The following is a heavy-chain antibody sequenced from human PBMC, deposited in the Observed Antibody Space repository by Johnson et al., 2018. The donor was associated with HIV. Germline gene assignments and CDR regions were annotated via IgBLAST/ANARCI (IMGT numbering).Heavy chain of an antibody. Sequence: VESGGGVVQPGGSLRLSCAAPGFTFSSYWMTWVRQAPGKGLEWAANIKQDGSEPHYVDSVKGRFTISRDNAKNSLYLQMNSLRAEDTAVYYCARATVESAFDIWGQGTMVTVSS. D-gene: IGHD4-23*01. J-gene: IGHJ3*02. CDR2: IKQDGSEP. CDR1: GFTFSSYW. V-gene: IGHV3-7*02. CDR3: ARATVESAFDI.